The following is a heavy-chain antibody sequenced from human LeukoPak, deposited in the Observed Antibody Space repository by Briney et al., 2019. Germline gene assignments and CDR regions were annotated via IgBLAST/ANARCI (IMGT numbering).Heavy chain of an antibody. CDR2: ISGDGGST. J-gene: IGHJ5*02. V-gene: IGHV3-43*02. D-gene: IGHD3-22*01. CDR1: GFTFDDYA. Sequence: GGSLRLSCAASGFTFDDYAMHWVRQAPGKGLEWVSLISGDGGSTYYADSVKGRFTISRDNSKNSLYLQMNSLRTEDTALYYCAKDMNRYYYDSSGYSNWFDPWGQGTLVTVSS. CDR3: AKDMNRYYYDSSGYSNWFDP.